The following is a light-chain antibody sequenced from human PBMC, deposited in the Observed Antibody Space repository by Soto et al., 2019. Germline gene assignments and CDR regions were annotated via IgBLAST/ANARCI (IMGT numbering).Light chain of an antibody. CDR3: QQRSGWPPSLT. CDR1: QSVSSY. Sequence: EVVLXQXXXXLSLSPGETATLSCRASQSVSSYLAWYQQKPGQAPRLLIYDASKTATGIPARFSGSGSGTDFTLTISSLEPEDFAVYYCQQRSGWPPSLTFGGGTKVEIK. CDR2: DAS. J-gene: IGKJ4*01. V-gene: IGKV3-11*01.